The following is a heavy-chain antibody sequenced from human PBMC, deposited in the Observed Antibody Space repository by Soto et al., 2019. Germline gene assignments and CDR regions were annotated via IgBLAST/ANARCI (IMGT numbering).Heavy chain of an antibody. D-gene: IGHD1-26*01. Sequence: QVQLVESGGGVVQPGRSLRLSCAASGFTFSSYGMHWVRQAPGKGLEWVAVISYDGSSKYYADSVKGRFTISRDNSKNTLYLQMNSLRAEDTAVYYCAKPHSGSYLGDDAFDIWGQGTMVTVSS. CDR1: GFTFSSYG. CDR2: ISYDGSSK. J-gene: IGHJ3*02. V-gene: IGHV3-30*18. CDR3: AKPHSGSYLGDDAFDI.